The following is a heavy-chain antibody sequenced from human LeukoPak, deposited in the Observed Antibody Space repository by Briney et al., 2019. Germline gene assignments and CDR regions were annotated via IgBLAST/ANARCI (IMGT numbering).Heavy chain of an antibody. CDR2: ISYDGSNK. V-gene: IGHV3-30*01. D-gene: IGHD6-13*01. Sequence: GGSLRLSCAASGFTFSSYAMHWVCQAPGKGLEWVAVISYDGSNKYYAGSVKGRFTISRDDSKKTLYLQMNSLRAEDTAVYYCAREGQPYNWFDPWGQGTLVTVSS. CDR1: GFTFSSYA. J-gene: IGHJ5*02. CDR3: AREGQPYNWFDP.